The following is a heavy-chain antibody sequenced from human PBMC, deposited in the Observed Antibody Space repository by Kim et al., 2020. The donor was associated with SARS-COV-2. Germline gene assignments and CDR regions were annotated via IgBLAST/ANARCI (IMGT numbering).Heavy chain of an antibody. CDR3: ARVYYDSSGYYPRYFDY. Sequence: LKSRVTISVDTSKNQFSLKLSSVTAADTAVYYCARVYYDSSGYYPRYFDYWGQGTLVTVSS. V-gene: IGHV4-31*02. J-gene: IGHJ4*02. D-gene: IGHD3-22*01.